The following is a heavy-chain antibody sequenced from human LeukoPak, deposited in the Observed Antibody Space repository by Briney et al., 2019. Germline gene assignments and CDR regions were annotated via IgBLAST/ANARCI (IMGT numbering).Heavy chain of an antibody. CDR2: ISYDGSSK. Sequence: GRSLRLSCAASGFTFSSYAMLWVRQAPGKGLEWVAVISYDGSSKYYADSVKGRFTISRDNSKNTLYLQMNSLRAEDTAVYYCARDSSGWYDDYYFDYWGQGTLVTVSS. CDR3: ARDSSGWYDDYYFDY. V-gene: IGHV3-30*04. CDR1: GFTFSSYA. J-gene: IGHJ4*02. D-gene: IGHD6-19*01.